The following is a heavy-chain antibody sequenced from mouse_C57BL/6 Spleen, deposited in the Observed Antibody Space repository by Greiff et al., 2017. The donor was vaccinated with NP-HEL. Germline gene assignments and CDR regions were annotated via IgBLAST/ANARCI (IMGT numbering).Heavy chain of an antibody. CDR1: GYTFTDYE. CDR3: TRVDYSNGFAY. J-gene: IGHJ3*01. V-gene: IGHV1-15*01. D-gene: IGHD2-5*01. CDR2: IDPETGGT. Sequence: VQLQQSGAELVRPGASVTLSCKASGYTFTDYEMHWVKQTPVHGLEWIGAIDPETGGTAYNQKFKGKAILTADKSSSTAYMELRSLTSEDSAVYYGTRVDYSNGFAYWGQGTLVTVSA.